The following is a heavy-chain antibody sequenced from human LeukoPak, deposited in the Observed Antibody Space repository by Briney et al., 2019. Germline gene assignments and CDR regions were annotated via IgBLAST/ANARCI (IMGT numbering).Heavy chain of an antibody. V-gene: IGHV3-74*01. J-gene: IGHJ4*02. Sequence: GGSLRLSCATSGFPFTETWMHWVRQVPGKGLVWVSRIRSDGSDERYAEAVKGRFTISRDNAKNTLYLQMGSLRAEDMAVYYCARDARYSASYSDLDYWGQGTLVAVSS. CDR3: ARDARYSASYSDLDY. CDR2: IRSDGSDE. D-gene: IGHD1-26*01. CDR1: GFPFTETW.